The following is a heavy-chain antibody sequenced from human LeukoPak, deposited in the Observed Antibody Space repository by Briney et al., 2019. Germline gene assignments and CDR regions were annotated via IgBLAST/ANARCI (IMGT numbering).Heavy chain of an antibody. V-gene: IGHV1-8*01. J-gene: IGHJ5*02. Sequence: ASVKVSCKASRYTFTSYDINWVRQATGQGLEWMGWMNPKSGNTGYAQKSQGRVTMTRNTAISTTSMELSSLRSEDTAVYYCAREEIGLRFLEWLLPNWFDPWGQGTLVTVSS. CDR1: RYTFTSYD. CDR3: AREEIGLRFLEWLLPNWFDP. D-gene: IGHD3-3*01. CDR2: MNPKSGNT.